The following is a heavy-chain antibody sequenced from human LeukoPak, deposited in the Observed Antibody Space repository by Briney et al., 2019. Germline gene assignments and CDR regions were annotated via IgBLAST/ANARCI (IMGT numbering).Heavy chain of an antibody. CDR3: ARGRDTIFGVVINWFDP. CDR1: GFTFSSYW. D-gene: IGHD3-3*01. CDR2: IKQDGNEK. V-gene: IGHV3-7*01. Sequence: PGGSLRLSCAASGFTFSSYWMSWVRQAPGKGLEWVANIKQDGNEKYYVDSVKGRFTISRDNAKNSLYLQMNSLRAEDTAVYYCARGRDTIFGVVINWFDPWGQGTLVTVSS. J-gene: IGHJ5*02.